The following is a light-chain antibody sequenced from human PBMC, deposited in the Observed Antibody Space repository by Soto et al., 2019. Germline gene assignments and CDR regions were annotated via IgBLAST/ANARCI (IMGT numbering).Light chain of an antibody. V-gene: IGKV1-39*01. CDR2: AAS. CDR1: QTVSRY. CDR3: QQTYSNLWT. Sequence: DIQLTQSPSSLSASVGDTVTITCRASQTVSRYLNWYQQKPGTAPKLLIYAASILHTGVPSRFSGRGSGTDITHTINDLQSEDFADYFCQQTYSNLWTFGQGTKVEIK. J-gene: IGKJ1*01.